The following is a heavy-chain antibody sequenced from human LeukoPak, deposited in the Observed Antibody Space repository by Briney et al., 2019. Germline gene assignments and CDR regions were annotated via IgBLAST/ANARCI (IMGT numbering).Heavy chain of an antibody. CDR2: MRQDGINK. V-gene: IGHV3-30*02. CDR1: GVPFSSSG. J-gene: IGHJ4*02. D-gene: IGHD6-19*01. Sequence: GGSLRLSCAASGVPFSSSGVHWVRQAPGKGLEWVTFMRQDGINKYYAAFVKGRFTISRDNSKNTVYLQMNSLTPADTAVYYCAKDRTPPSYSSGWYYFDYWGQGVLVTVSS. CDR3: AKDRTPPSYSSGWYYFDY.